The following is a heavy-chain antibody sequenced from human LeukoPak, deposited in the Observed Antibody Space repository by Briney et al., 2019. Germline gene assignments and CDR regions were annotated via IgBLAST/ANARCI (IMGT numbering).Heavy chain of an antibody. D-gene: IGHD5-24*01. CDR1: GFTFSSYA. CDR2: ISSNGGST. Sequence: GGSLRLSCAASGFTFSSYAMHWVRQAPGKGLEYVSAISSNGGSTYYADSVKGRFTISRDDSKNTLYLQMGSLRAEDMAVYYCARDGGDGYNLDYWGQGTLVTVSS. J-gene: IGHJ4*02. CDR3: ARDGGDGYNLDY. V-gene: IGHV3-64*02.